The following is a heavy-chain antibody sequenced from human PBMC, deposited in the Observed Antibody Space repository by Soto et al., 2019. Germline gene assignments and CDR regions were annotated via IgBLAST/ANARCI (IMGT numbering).Heavy chain of an antibody. V-gene: IGHV3-30-3*01. Sequence: QVQLVESGGGVVQPGRSLRLSCAASGFTFSSYAMHWVRQAPGKGLVWVAVISYDGSNKYYADSVKGRFTISRDNSKNTLYLQMNSLRAEDTAVYYCAREGVPITMIVVVIGAFHIWGQGTMVTVSS. J-gene: IGHJ3*02. CDR2: ISYDGSNK. CDR1: GFTFSSYA. CDR3: AREGVPITMIVVVIGAFHI. D-gene: IGHD3-22*01.